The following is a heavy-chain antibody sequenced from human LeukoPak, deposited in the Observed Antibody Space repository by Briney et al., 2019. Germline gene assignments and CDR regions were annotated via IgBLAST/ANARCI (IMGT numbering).Heavy chain of an antibody. CDR2: FDPEDGET. V-gene: IGHV1-24*01. J-gene: IGHJ4*02. CDR1: GYTLTELS. CDR3: ATPILIVGATGVDY. D-gene: IGHD1-26*01. Sequence: ASVKVSCKVSGYTLTELSMHWVRQAPGKGLEWMGGFDPEDGETIYAQKFQGRVTMTEDTSTDTAYMELSSLRSEDTAVYYCATPILIVGATGVDYWGQGTLVTVSS.